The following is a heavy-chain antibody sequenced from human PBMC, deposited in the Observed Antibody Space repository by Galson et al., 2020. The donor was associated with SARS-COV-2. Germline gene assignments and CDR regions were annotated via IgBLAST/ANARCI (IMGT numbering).Heavy chain of an antibody. CDR1: GTSISSGSYS. D-gene: IGHD4-17*01. CDR3: ARLHYGEYAPEAFDI. J-gene: IGHJ3*02. Sequence: SETLSLTCAVSGTSISSGSYSWNWIRQPPGKGLEWIGYISHSGGTYYNPSPKSRVTISGDRSKNQFSLRLSSVIAADTAVYYCARLHYGEYAPEAFDIWGPGTRVTVAS. CDR2: ISHSGGT. V-gene: IGHV4-30-2*01.